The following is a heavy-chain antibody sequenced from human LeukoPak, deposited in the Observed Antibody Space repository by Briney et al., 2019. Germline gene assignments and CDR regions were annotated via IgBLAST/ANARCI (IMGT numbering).Heavy chain of an antibody. V-gene: IGHV4-59*08. Sequence: PSDTETLLCSLSIHLWSLYHELCLRQPPGRGLVWIRYFYYSGSTNYNPSLKSRVTISVDTSKNQFSLKLSSVTAADTAVYYCARLPRPAAGFYYGMDVWGQGTTVTVSS. CDR1: IHLWSLYH. J-gene: IGHJ6*02. CDR3: ARLPRPAAGFYYGMDV. CDR2: FYYSGST. D-gene: IGHD2-2*01.